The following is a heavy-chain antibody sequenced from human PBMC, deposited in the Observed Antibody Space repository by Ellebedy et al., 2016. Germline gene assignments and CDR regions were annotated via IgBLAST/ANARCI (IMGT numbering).Heavy chain of an antibody. J-gene: IGHJ4*02. CDR3: ARVGYYDSSPDY. Sequence: ASVKVSCKASGYTFTSYTMHWVRQAPGQRLEWMGWINAGNGNTKYSQKFQGRVTITRDTSASTAHMELSSLRSEDTAVYYCARVGYYDSSPDYWGQGTLVTVSS. CDR1: GYTFTSYT. V-gene: IGHV1-3*01. CDR2: INAGNGNT. D-gene: IGHD3-22*01.